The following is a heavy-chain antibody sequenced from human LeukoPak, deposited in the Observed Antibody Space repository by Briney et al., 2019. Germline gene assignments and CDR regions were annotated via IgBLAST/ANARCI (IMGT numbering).Heavy chain of an antibody. CDR2: VDYRERN. Sequence: SEPLTLTCTVSDGSITTTGHYWGWIRQPPGKGLEWIGIVDYRERNTYNPSLKSRVTISADTSRNQFSLRLSSVTATDTAVYYCANYVSRTMRDYWGQGTLVTVSS. CDR3: ANYVSRTMRDY. CDR1: DGSITTTGHY. D-gene: IGHD3-16*01. V-gene: IGHV4-39*01. J-gene: IGHJ4*02.